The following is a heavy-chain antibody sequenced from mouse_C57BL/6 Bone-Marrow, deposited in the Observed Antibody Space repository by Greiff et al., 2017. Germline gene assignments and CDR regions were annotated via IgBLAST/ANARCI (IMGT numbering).Heavy chain of an antibody. CDR3: ARGGLPYAMDY. V-gene: IGHV3-6*01. CDR2: ISYDGSN. J-gene: IGHJ4*01. CDR1: GYSITSGYY. Sequence: EVQLQQSGPGLVKPSQSLSLTCSVTGYSITSGYYWYWIRQFPGNKLEWMGYISYDGSNNYNPSLKNRISITRDTSKNQFFLKLNSVTTEDTATYYCARGGLPYAMDYWGQGTSVTVSS. D-gene: IGHD2-2*01.